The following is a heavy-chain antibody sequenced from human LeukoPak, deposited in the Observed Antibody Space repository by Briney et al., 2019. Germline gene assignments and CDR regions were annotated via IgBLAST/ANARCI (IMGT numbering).Heavy chain of an antibody. Sequence: MGWISAYNGNTNYAQKLQGRVTMTTDTSTSTAYMELRSLRSDDTAVYYCARANYGDYFGYWGQGTLVTVSS. J-gene: IGHJ4*02. CDR2: ISAYNGNT. CDR3: ARANYGDYFGY. D-gene: IGHD4-17*01. V-gene: IGHV1-18*01.